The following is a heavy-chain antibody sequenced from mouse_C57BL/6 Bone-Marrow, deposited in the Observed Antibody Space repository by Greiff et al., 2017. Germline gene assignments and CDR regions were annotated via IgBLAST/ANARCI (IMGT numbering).Heavy chain of an antibody. CDR1: GYAFSSSW. Sequence: VQLVESGPELVKPGASVKISCKASGYAFSSSWMNWVKQRPGKGLEWIGRIYPGDGDTNYNGKFKGKATLTADKSSSTAYMQLSSLTSEDSAVYFCARSIYYDYSFAYWGQGTLVTVSA. V-gene: IGHV1-82*01. J-gene: IGHJ3*01. CDR3: ARSIYYDYSFAY. D-gene: IGHD2-4*01. CDR2: IYPGDGDT.